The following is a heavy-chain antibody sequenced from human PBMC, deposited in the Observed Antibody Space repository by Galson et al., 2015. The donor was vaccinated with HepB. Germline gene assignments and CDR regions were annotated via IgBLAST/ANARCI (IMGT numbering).Heavy chain of an antibody. D-gene: IGHD3-22*01. J-gene: IGHJ4*02. CDR2: ISSSSSTI. V-gene: IGHV3-48*01. CDR1: GFTFSSYS. CDR3: AREHYYDSSGYYQGWDY. Sequence: SLRLSCAASGFTFSSYSMNWVRQAPGKGLEWVSYISSSSSTIYYADSVKGRFTISRDNAKNSLYLQMNSLRAEDTAVYYCAREHYYDSSGYYQGWDYWGQGTLVTVSS.